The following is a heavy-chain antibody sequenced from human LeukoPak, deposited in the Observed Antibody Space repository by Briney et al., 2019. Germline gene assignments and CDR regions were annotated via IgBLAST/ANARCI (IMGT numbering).Heavy chain of an antibody. V-gene: IGHV3-33*01. CDR2: IWYDGSNK. J-gene: IGHJ6*03. CDR1: GFTFSSYG. Sequence: GRSLRLSCAASGFTFSSYGMHWVRQAPGKGLEWVAVIWYDGSNKYYADSVKGRFTISRDNSKNTLYLQMNSLRAEDTAVYYCARDLNLPPNYYYMDVWGKGTTVTVSS. D-gene: IGHD1-7*01. CDR3: ARDLNLPPNYYYMDV.